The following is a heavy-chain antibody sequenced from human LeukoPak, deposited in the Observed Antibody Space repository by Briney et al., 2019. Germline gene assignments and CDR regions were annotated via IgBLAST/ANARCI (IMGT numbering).Heavy chain of an antibody. J-gene: IGHJ4*02. Sequence: GGSLRLSCAASGYSFTAYSMNWVRQAPGRGLEWISYIGPGGDIYYADSVTGRFTVSRDTAKNSLYLQMNGLRVEDTAVYYCARRFDSWGQGTLVTVSS. V-gene: IGHV3-48*01. CDR2: IGPGGDI. CDR1: GYSFTAYS. CDR3: ARRFDS.